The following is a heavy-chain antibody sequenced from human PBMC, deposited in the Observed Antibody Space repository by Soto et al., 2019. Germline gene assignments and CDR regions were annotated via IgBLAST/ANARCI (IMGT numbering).Heavy chain of an antibody. D-gene: IGHD3-22*01. V-gene: IGHV3-23*01. CDR2: ISGSGDTT. CDR3: AKDLRTGVSGYPDYYFDY. J-gene: IGHJ4*02. CDR1: GFTFSSYA. Sequence: GGSLRLSCAASGFTFSSYAMSWVRQAPGKGLEWVSGISGSGDTTYYADSVKGRFTISRDNSRNTLYLQMNTLRAEDTALYYCAKDLRTGVSGYPDYYFDYWGQGTLVTVSS.